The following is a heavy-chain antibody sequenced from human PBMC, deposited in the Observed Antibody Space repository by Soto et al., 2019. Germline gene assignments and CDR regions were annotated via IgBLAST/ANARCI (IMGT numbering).Heavy chain of an antibody. V-gene: IGHV4-30-4*01. Sequence: SETLSLTCTVSGGSISSGEYYWTWIRQPPGKGLEWIGYISYSGSTHYSPSLKSRVSITVDTSKNQFSLNLASVSAEDTAVYYCARTSLTIFGPSNDYYGMGVWGRGTTVTSP. J-gene: IGHJ6*02. CDR3: ARTSLTIFGPSNDYYGMGV. CDR2: ISYSGST. D-gene: IGHD3-3*01. CDR1: GGSISSGEYY.